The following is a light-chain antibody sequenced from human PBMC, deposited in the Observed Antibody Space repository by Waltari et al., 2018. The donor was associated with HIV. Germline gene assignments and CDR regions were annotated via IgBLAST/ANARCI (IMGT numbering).Light chain of an antibody. J-gene: IGLJ3*02. CDR2: EVS. V-gene: IGLV2-14*01. CDR3: SSYTSGTTWV. Sequence: QSALTQPASVSGSPGQSITISCTGTSSDIGGYNYVSWHQHHPGRAPKLVIFEVSNRPSGFSNRFSGSKSCNTASLIIAGLLAEDDADYYCSSYTSGTTWVFGGGTKLTVL. CDR1: SSDIGGYNY.